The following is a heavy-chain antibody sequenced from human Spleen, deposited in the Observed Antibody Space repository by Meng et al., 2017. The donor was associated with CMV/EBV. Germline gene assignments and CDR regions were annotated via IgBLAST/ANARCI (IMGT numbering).Heavy chain of an antibody. CDR1: GYTFSSYY. J-gene: IGHJ5*02. Sequence: ASVKVSCKASGYTFSSYYMHWVRQAPGQGLEWMRIINPRGSSASYAQKFQGRVTITTDESTSTAYMELSSLRSEDTAVYYCARWVHCSSTSCYRGDWFDPWGQGTLVTVSS. CDR3: ARWVHCSSTSCYRGDWFDP. CDR2: INPRGSSA. D-gene: IGHD2-2*02. V-gene: IGHV1-46*01.